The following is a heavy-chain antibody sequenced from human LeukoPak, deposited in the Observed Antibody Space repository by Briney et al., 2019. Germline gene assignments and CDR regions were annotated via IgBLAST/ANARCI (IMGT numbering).Heavy chain of an antibody. D-gene: IGHD3-22*01. V-gene: IGHV6-1*01. J-gene: IGHJ4*02. CDR3: ARGGYYYDSSGYYSNYYFDY. Sequence: SQTLSLTCAISGDSVSSNSAAWNWIRQSPSRGLEWLGRTYYRSKWYNDYAVSVKSRMTINPDTSKNQFSLKLSSVTAADTAVYYCARGGYYYDSSGYYSNYYFDYWGQGTLVTVSS. CDR2: TYYRSKWYN. CDR1: GDSVSSNSAA.